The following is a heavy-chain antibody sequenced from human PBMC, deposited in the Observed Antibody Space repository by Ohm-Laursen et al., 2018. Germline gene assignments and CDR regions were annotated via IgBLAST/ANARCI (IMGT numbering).Heavy chain of an antibody. CDR1: GYTFTSYG. D-gene: IGHD2-15*01. V-gene: IGHV1-18*01. CDR2: ISAYNGNT. J-gene: IGHJ4*02. CDR3: ARGFYCSGGSCYGYYFDY. Sequence: SVKVSCKASGYTFTSYGISWVRQAPGQGPEWMGWISAYNGNTNYAQKLQGRVTMTTDTSTSTAYMELRSLRSDDTAVYYCARGFYCSGGSCYGYYFDYWGQGTLVTVSS.